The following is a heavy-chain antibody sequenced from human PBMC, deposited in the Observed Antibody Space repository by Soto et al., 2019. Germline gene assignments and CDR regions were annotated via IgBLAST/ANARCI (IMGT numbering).Heavy chain of an antibody. CDR1: GYNFAGYW. D-gene: IGHD3-3*01. V-gene: IGHV5-51*01. CDR2: IYPSDSDT. Sequence: GESLKISCKGSGYNFAGYWIAWVRQMPGKGLELMGIIYPSDSDTRYRPSFQGQVTISADKSISSAYLQWSSLRASDTAMYYCAGGGVSTRTFDYWGQGTPVTVSS. J-gene: IGHJ4*02. CDR3: AGGGVSTRTFDY.